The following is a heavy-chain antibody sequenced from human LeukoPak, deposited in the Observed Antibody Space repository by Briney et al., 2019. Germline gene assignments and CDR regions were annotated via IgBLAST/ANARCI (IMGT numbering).Heavy chain of an antibody. J-gene: IGHJ4*02. CDR1: GFTFSSDG. CDR3: AKGGSSSWSVDY. V-gene: IGHV3-30*02. Sequence: PGGSLRLSCAASGFTFSSDGMHWVRQAPGKGLEWVAFIRYDGSNKYYADSVKGRFTISRDNSKNTLYLQMNSLRAEDTAVYYCAKGGSSSWSVDYWGQGTLVTVSS. CDR2: IRYDGSNK. D-gene: IGHD6-13*01.